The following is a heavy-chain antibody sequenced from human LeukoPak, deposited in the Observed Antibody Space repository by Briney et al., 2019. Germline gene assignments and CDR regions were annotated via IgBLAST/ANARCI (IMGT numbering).Heavy chain of an antibody. V-gene: IGHV1-46*01. Sequence: ASVNVSCKASGYTFTNLYIHWVRQAPGHRLEWMGMVNPSGGSTSYAQTSQGRVTTTRDTSTSTVHMELSSLRSEDTALYYCARGYCSSTNCLPGGYWGQGTLVTVSS. J-gene: IGHJ4*02. CDR1: GYTFTNLY. CDR2: VNPSGGST. CDR3: ARGYCSSTNCLPGGY. D-gene: IGHD2-2*01.